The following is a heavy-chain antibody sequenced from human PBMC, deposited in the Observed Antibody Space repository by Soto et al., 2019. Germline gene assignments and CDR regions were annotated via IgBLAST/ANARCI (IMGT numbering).Heavy chain of an antibody. D-gene: IGHD2-2*01. Sequence: CGSLTLSCAACGCAFSSYAMRGGRQAPGKGLEWVSAISGSGGSTYYADSVKGRFTISRDNSKNTLYLQMNSLRAEDTAVYYCAKDRYCSSTSCHDAFDIWGQGTMVTVSS. J-gene: IGHJ3*02. CDR1: GCAFSSYA. CDR3: AKDRYCSSTSCHDAFDI. CDR2: ISGSGGST. V-gene: IGHV3-23*01.